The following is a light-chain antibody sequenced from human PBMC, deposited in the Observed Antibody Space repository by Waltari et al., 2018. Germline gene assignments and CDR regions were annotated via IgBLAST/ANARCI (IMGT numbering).Light chain of an antibody. Sequence: QSALTQPASVSGSPRQSITISCTGTSSDVGGYNYVSWYQQHPGKAPKLMISDVSKRPSGVSNRFTGSKSDNTASLTISGLQAEDDADYYCSSYTSSSTWVFGGGTKLTVL. CDR2: DVS. V-gene: IGLV2-14*01. J-gene: IGLJ3*02. CDR3: SSYTSSSTWV. CDR1: SSDVGGYNY.